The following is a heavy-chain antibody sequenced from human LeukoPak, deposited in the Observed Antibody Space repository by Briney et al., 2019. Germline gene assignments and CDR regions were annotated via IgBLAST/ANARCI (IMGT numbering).Heavy chain of an antibody. Sequence: GGSLRLSCAASGFTFSNYSMNWVRQAPGKGLEWVSSISSSSSYIYYADSVKGRFTISRDNAKNSLYLQMNSLRAEDTAVYYCARVDLVVAVSAFDIWGQGTMVTVSS. D-gene: IGHD3-22*01. CDR2: ISSSSSYI. CDR1: GFTFSNYS. J-gene: IGHJ3*02. CDR3: ARVDLVVAVSAFDI. V-gene: IGHV3-21*01.